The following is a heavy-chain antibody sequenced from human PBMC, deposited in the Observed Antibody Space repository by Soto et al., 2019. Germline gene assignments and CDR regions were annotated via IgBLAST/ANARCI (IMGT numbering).Heavy chain of an antibody. CDR1: GYTFTSYA. D-gene: IGHD3-10*01. CDR3: ARVSSGSYLYYYSYGMDV. V-gene: IGHV1-3*01. J-gene: IGHJ6*02. Sequence: ASVKVSCKASGYTFTSYAMHWVRQAPGQRLEWMGWINAGNGNTKYSQKFQGRVTITRDTSASTAYMELSSLRSEDTAVYYCARVSSGSYLYYYSYGMDVWGQGTTVTVSS. CDR2: INAGNGNT.